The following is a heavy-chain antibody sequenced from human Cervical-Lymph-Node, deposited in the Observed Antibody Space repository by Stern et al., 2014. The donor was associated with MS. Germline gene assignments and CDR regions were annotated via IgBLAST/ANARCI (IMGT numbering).Heavy chain of an antibody. CDR3: ARVHQGGLLSFGGFIVKSQYFDY. V-gene: IGHV4-59*01. CDR2: IYYSGNT. CDR1: GGSISNYC. Sequence: QLQLQESGPGLVKPSETLSLTCTVSGGSISNYCWSWIRQPPGKALEWIANIYYSGNTDYNPSLKSRLTISLDTSKNQFSLHLTSVTAADTAMYYCARVHQGGLLSFGGFIVKSQYFDYWGQGTLVTVSS. J-gene: IGHJ4*02. D-gene: IGHD3-16*02.